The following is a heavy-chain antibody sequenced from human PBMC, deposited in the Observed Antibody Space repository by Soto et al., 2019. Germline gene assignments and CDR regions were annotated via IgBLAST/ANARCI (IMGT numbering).Heavy chain of an antibody. Sequence: EVQLVETGGGLIQPGGSLRLSCAASGFTVSSNYMSWVRQAPGKGLEWVSVIYSGGSTYYADSVKGRFTISRDNSTNTLYRQMNSLRAEDTAVYYCAREGGYYYVDAFDIWGQGTMVTVSS. CDR2: IYSGGST. CDR3: AREGGYYYVDAFDI. D-gene: IGHD3-22*01. V-gene: IGHV3-53*02. CDR1: GFTVSSNY. J-gene: IGHJ3*02.